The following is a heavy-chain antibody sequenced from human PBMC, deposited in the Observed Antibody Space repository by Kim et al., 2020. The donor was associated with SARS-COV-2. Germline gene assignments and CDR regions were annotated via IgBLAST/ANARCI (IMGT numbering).Heavy chain of an antibody. Sequence: GGSLRLSCAASGFTFDDYAMHWVRQAPGKGLEWVSLISGDGGSTYYADSVKGRFTISRDNSKNSLYLQMNSLRTEDTALYYCAKDPFSGWYGELFDYWGQGTLVTVSS. D-gene: IGHD6-19*01. CDR1: GFTFDDYA. CDR3: AKDPFSGWYGELFDY. V-gene: IGHV3-43*02. CDR2: ISGDGGST. J-gene: IGHJ4*02.